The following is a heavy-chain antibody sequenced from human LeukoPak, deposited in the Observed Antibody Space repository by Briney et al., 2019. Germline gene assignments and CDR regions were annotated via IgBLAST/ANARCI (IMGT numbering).Heavy chain of an antibody. Sequence: SETLSLTCAVSGYSISSGYYWGWIRQPPGKGLEWIGSIYHSGSTYYNPSLKSRVIISVDTSKNQFSLKLSSVTAADTAVYYCARQYYDFWSGSYYYYMDVWGKGTTVTVSS. CDR2: IYHSGST. D-gene: IGHD3-3*01. J-gene: IGHJ6*03. V-gene: IGHV4-38-2*01. CDR1: GYSISSGYY. CDR3: ARQYYDFWSGSYYYYMDV.